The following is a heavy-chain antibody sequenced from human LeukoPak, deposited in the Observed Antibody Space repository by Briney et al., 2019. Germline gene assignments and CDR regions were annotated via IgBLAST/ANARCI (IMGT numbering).Heavy chain of an antibody. CDR3: ARVVGTTVVTYYFDY. J-gene: IGHJ4*02. CDR2: INTNTGNP. V-gene: IGHV7-4-1*02. D-gene: IGHD4-23*01. Sequence: ASVKVSCKASGYTFTSYAMNWVRQAPGHGLEWMGWINTNTGNPTYAQGFTGRFVFSLDTSVSTAYLQISSLKAEDTAVYYCARVVGTTVVTYYFDYWGQGTLVTVSS. CDR1: GYTFTSYA.